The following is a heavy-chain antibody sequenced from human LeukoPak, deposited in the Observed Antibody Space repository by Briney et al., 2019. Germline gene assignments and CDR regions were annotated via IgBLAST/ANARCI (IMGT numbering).Heavy chain of an antibody. J-gene: IGHJ4*02. CDR1: GFTFSSYA. CDR2: ISGSGGVT. CDR3: AKWPEGATPKFHY. V-gene: IGHV3-23*01. Sequence: GGSLRLSCAASGFTFSSYAMSWVRQAPGKGLEWVSTISGSGGVTYYPDSVRGRFTISRDNSKNTLHRQMDSLRAEDTAISYCAKWPEGATPKFHYWGQGTLVTVSS. D-gene: IGHD1-26*01.